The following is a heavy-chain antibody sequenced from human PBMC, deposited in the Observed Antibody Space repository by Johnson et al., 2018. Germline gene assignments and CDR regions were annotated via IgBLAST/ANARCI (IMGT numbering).Heavy chain of an antibody. V-gene: IGHV3-48*01. Sequence: VQLVQSGGGLVQPGGSLRLSCAVSGFTFSDYSINWVRQAPGKGLEWLAYISFRNNIIYYADSVKGRFTLSRDNAKNSLYLQIISLRADDTAVYYCAKEGALFDAFDIWGQGTMVTVSS. CDR2: ISFRNNII. J-gene: IGHJ3*02. CDR3: AKEGALFDAFDI. CDR1: GFTFSDYS.